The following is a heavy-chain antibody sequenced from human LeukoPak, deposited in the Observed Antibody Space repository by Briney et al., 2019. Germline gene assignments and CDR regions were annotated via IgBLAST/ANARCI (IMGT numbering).Heavy chain of an antibody. Sequence: TASETLSLTCTVSGGSITRGSYFGSWIRQPAGKGLEWIGRIYPSGSTNYNPSLKSRVTISVDLSKNQFSLKLSSVTAADTAVYYCSRGDYSYGFDWGQGTLVTVSS. J-gene: IGHJ4*02. V-gene: IGHV4-61*02. CDR3: SRGDYSYGFD. CDR2: IYPSGST. D-gene: IGHD5-18*01. CDR1: GGSITRGSYF.